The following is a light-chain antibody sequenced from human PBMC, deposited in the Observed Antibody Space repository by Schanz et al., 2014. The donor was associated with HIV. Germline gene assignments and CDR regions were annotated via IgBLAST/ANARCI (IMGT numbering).Light chain of an antibody. CDR1: QDVDNW. Sequence: DIQMTQSPSSVSASVGDRVTITCRARQDVDNWISWFQQKPGKAPKLLVYGPSTLQSGVPSRFSGSRSGTDFTLTISSLQPEDFATYYCQQTNSFPRTFGGGTKVDFK. CDR3: QQTNSFPRT. J-gene: IGKJ4*01. CDR2: GPS. V-gene: IGKV1-12*01.